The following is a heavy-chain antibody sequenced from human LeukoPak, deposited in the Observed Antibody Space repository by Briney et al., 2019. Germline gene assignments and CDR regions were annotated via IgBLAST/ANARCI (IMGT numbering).Heavy chain of an antibody. D-gene: IGHD5-18*01. CDR1: GGSISSYY. CDR2: IYYSGST. CDR3: ARNTAMVSYFDY. Sequence: SETLSPTCTVSGGSISSYYWSWIRQPPGKGLEWIGYIYYSGSTNYNPSLKSRVTISVDTSKNQFSLKLSSVTAADTAVYYCARNTAMVSYFDYWGQGTLVTVSS. J-gene: IGHJ4*02. V-gene: IGHV4-59*01.